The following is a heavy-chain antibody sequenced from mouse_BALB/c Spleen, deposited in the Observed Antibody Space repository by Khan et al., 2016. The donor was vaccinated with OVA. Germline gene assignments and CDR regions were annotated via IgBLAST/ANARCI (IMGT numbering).Heavy chain of an antibody. D-gene: IGHD1-1*01. CDR3: AKGVWSYYFCLDY. Sequence: QVQLKESGPGLVAPSQSLSITCTVSGFSLTDYGVSWIRQPPGKGLEWLGVIWGGGSTYYNSALKSRLSISKDNSKSQVLLKMSSLQTDDTAMYYCAKGVWSYYFCLDYWGQGTSVTVSS. CDR1: GFSLTDYG. V-gene: IGHV2-6-5*01. J-gene: IGHJ4*01. CDR2: IWGGGST.